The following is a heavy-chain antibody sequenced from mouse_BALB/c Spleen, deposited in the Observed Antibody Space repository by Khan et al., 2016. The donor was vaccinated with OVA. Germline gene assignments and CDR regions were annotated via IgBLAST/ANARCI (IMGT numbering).Heavy chain of an antibody. J-gene: IGHJ2*01. V-gene: IGHV1-77*01. D-gene: IGHD1-1*01. Sequence: QVQLQQSGPEVVKPGSSMKMSCKASGYTFTDYVLNWVKQRSGQGLEWIGQIFPGSGDTYYNEKFKDKATLTADKSSNTVYMQLGSLTAEDSAGYFCARSGYGSLVYWGQGTTLTVSS. CDR3: ARSGYGSLVY. CDR1: GYTFTDYV. CDR2: IFPGSGDT.